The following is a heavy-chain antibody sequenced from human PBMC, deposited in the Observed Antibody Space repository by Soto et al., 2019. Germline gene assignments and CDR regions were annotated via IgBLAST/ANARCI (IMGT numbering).Heavy chain of an antibody. D-gene: IGHD2-2*02. CDR2: IVVGSGNT. V-gene: IGHV1-58*02. J-gene: IGHJ6*03. CDR3: SADVAVTGPYNMDV. CDR1: GFTFTSSA. Sequence: QMQLVQSGPEVKKPGTSVKVSCKASGFTFTSSAMQWVRQARGQRLELIGWIVVGSGNTNYAQKFQERVTITRDMSTSTAYMELSSLRSEDTAVYYCSADVAVTGPYNMDVWGKGTTVTVSS.